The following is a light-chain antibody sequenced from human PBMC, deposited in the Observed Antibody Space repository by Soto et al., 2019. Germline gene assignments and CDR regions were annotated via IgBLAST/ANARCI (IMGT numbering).Light chain of an antibody. CDR1: SSDVGGYNY. Sequence: QSALTQPASVSGSPGQSITISCTGTSSDVGGYNYVSWYQQHPGKAPKLMIYDVSNRPSGVSNRFSGSKSGNTASLTISGLQAEDEADYYCSSYTSSSPFCVFGTGTKVTVL. CDR3: SSYTSSSPFCV. CDR2: DVS. V-gene: IGLV2-14*01. J-gene: IGLJ1*01.